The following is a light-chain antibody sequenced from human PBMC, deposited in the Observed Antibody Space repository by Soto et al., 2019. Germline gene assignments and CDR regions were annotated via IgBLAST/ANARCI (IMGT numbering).Light chain of an antibody. V-gene: IGLV2-8*01. CDR2: EVS. CDR1: SSDVGGYNF. J-gene: IGLJ2*01. CDR3: SSYAGGNNLL. Sequence: QSALTQPASVSGSPGQSVTISCTGTSSDVGGYNFVSWYQQHPGKAPKLMIYEVSKRPSGVPYRFSGSKSGNTASLTVSGLQAEDEADYYCSSYAGGNNLLFGGGTKLTVL.